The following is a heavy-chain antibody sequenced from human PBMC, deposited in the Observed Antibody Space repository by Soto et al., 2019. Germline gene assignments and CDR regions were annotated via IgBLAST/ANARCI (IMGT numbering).Heavy chain of an antibody. D-gene: IGHD6-13*01. Sequence: ASVKVSCKSSEYSFGDYYLHWLRQAPGQGLEWMGWINLNDGGTNYARKFHGRVTMTSDKPITTVYMELSSLRSDDTAVYYCVRDARSQQSIFDRWGQGTLVTVSS. CDR2: INLNDGGT. CDR1: EYSFGDYY. J-gene: IGHJ4*02. V-gene: IGHV1-2*02. CDR3: VRDARSQQSIFDR.